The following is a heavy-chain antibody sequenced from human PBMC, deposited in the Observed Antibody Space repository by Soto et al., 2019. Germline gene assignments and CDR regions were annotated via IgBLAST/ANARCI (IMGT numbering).Heavy chain of an antibody. J-gene: IGHJ4*02. Sequence: QVQLVESGGGAVQPGESLRLSCVASGFDFTYYAMHWVRQAPGKGLESVAVMSSDGRKIHNTDSVKGRFTISRDNSKNTLYLQMNSLRKEDTAVYFCAKGEGVGGTLGLFDYWGQGTLVSVSS. D-gene: IGHD1-26*01. CDR2: MSSDGRKI. CDR1: GFDFTYYA. V-gene: IGHV3-30*18. CDR3: AKGEGVGGTLGLFDY.